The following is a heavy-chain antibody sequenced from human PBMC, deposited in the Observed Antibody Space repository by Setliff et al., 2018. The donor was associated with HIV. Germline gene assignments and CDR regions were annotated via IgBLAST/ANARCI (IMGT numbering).Heavy chain of an antibody. CDR1: GYSFPKYL. CDR2: IDPSDSYA. CDR3: AREPPSEYYFDH. Sequence: GESLKISCKGSGYSFPKYLISWVRQMPGKGLEWMGRIDPSDSYANYSPSFQGHVTISADKSISTAHLQWRSLRASDTAMYYCAREPPSEYYFDHWGRGTLVTVPQ. V-gene: IGHV5-10-1*01. J-gene: IGHJ4*02.